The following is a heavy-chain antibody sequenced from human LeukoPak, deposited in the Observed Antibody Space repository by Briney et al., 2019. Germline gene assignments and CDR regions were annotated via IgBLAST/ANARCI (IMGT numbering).Heavy chain of an antibody. Sequence: AGGSLRLSCAASGFTFSSYGMSWVRQAPGKGLEWVSAISGSGGSTYYADSVKGRFTISRDNSKNTLYLQMNSLRAEDTAVYYCAKRGGYSGYNGGTFDYWGQGTLVTVSS. CDR2: ISGSGGST. D-gene: IGHD5-12*01. CDR3: AKRGGYSGYNGGTFDY. J-gene: IGHJ4*02. CDR1: GFTFSSYG. V-gene: IGHV3-23*01.